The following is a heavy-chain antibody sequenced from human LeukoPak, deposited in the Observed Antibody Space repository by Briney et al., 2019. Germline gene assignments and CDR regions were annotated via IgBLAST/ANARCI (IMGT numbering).Heavy chain of an antibody. D-gene: IGHD4-17*01. CDR1: GGSISSYY. Sequence: SETLSLTCTVSGGSISSYYWSWIRQPPGKGLEWIGYIYYSGSTNYNPSLKSRVTISVDTSKNQFSLKLSSVTAADTAVYYCARGYGDYVPNDIWGQGTMVTVSS. V-gene: IGHV4-59*01. J-gene: IGHJ3*02. CDR3: ARGYGDYVPNDI. CDR2: IYYSGST.